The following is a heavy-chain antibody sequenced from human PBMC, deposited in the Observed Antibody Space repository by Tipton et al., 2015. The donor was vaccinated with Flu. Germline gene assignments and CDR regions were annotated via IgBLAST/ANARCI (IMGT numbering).Heavy chain of an antibody. V-gene: IGHV4-38-2*01. D-gene: IGHD3-10*01. CDR1: GSSISSPYY. CDR3: ATTTYYYGSGTHDY. J-gene: IGHJ4*02. Sequence: GLVKPSETLSLTCAVSGSSISSPYYWGWIRQPPGRGLEWIGCVYHGGTTYYNPSLKGRVAISLDTFNNQFSLKLTSVTAADTAVYFCATTTYYYGSGTHDYWGQGTLVTVSS. CDR2: VYHGGTT.